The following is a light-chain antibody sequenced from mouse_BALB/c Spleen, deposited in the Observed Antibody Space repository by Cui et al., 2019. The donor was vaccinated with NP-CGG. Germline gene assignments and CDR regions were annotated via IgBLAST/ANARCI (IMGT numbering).Light chain of an antibody. Sequence: QAVVTPESALSTSPGETVTVTCRSSTGAVTTSNYANWVQEKPDHLFTGLIGGTNNRAPGVPARFSGSLIGDKTALTITGAQTEDEAIYFCALWYSNHWVFGGGNKLTVL. CDR2: GTN. J-gene: IGLJ1*01. V-gene: IGLV1*01. CDR1: TGAVTTSNY. CDR3: ALWYSNHWV.